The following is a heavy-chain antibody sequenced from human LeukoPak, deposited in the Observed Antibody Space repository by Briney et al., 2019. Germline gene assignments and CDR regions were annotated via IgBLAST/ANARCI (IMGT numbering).Heavy chain of an antibody. D-gene: IGHD3-16*01. J-gene: IGHJ5*02. Sequence: PRRSLRLSCAASGFTFSSSAMHCVSQAPGKGLQYVSSTSSNGGRTYYAKSVRGRFNISRDNSKNTLVLQMGSLRADGTAVYYCARAYMHYDQFWFDLWGQGTVVTVSS. CDR3: ARAYMHYDQFWFDL. CDR1: GFTFSSSA. V-gene: IGHV3-64*01. CDR2: TSSNGGRT.